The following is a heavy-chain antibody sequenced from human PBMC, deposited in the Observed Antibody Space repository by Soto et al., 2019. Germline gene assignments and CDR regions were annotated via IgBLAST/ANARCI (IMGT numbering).Heavy chain of an antibody. CDR1: GFTFSSYG. Sequence: QVQLVESGGGVVQPGRSLRLSCAASGFTFSSYGMHWVRQAPGKGLEWVAVIWYDGSNKYYADSVKGRFTISRDNSXNTLYLQMNSLRAEDTAVYYCARGLIRDYYDDAFDIWGQGTMVTVSS. CDR2: IWYDGSNK. J-gene: IGHJ3*02. D-gene: IGHD3-22*01. CDR3: ARGLIRDYYDDAFDI. V-gene: IGHV3-33*01.